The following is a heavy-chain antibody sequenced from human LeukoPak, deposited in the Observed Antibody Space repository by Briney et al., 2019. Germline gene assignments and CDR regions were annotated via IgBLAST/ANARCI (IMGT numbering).Heavy chain of an antibody. CDR2: IYTSGST. CDR1: GGSISSYY. Sequence: SETLSLTCTVSGGSISSYYWSWIRQPAGKGLEWIGRIYTSGSTNYNPSLKSRVTMSVDTSKNQFSLKLSSVTAADTAVYYCARGPIVVVPAAVYYYYYGMDVWGQGTTVTDSS. D-gene: IGHD2-2*01. J-gene: IGHJ6*02. CDR3: ARGPIVVVPAAVYYYYYGMDV. V-gene: IGHV4-4*07.